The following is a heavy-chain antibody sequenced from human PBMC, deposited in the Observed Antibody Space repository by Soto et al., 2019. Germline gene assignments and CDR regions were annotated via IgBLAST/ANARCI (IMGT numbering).Heavy chain of an antibody. CDR2: IGTAGDT. D-gene: IGHD2-2*01. CDR3: TRCFYCSSTSCYVDAFNI. V-gene: IGHV3-13*01. Sequence: EVQLVESGGGLVQPGGSLRLSCAASGFTFTTYDMHWVRQVTGKGLEWVSSIGTAGDTHYADSVKGRFTISRENAKNSLYLQMNSLGAGDTAVYYCTRCFYCSSTSCYVDAFNIWGQGTMVTVSS. J-gene: IGHJ3*02. CDR1: GFTFTTYD.